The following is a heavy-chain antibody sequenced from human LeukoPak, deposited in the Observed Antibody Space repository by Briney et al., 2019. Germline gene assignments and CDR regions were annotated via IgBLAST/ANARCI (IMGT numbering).Heavy chain of an antibody. CDR2: ISYSGST. CDR3: VRGAGWLPDY. Sequence: KSSETLSLTCAVSGASLSSYYCSWTRQSPGKGLEWIGLISYSGSTYYNSSLESRVTISPDTSRSQCSLKLRSVTAADTAVYYCVRGAGWLPDYWGQGILVTVSS. D-gene: IGHD5-24*01. V-gene: IGHV4-59*01. J-gene: IGHJ4*02. CDR1: GASLSSYY.